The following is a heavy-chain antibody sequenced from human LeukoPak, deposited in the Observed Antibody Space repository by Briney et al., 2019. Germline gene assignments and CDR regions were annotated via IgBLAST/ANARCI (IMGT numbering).Heavy chain of an antibody. J-gene: IGHJ4*02. Sequence: SETLSLTCTVSSGSISSYYWSWIRQPPGKGLEWIGYIYYSGSTNYNPSLKSRVTISVDTSKNQFSLKLSSVTAADTAAYYCARGSLRYFDWLNYFDYWGQGTLVTVSS. D-gene: IGHD3-9*01. CDR3: ARGSLRYFDWLNYFDY. CDR1: SGSISSYY. V-gene: IGHV4-59*01. CDR2: IYYSGST.